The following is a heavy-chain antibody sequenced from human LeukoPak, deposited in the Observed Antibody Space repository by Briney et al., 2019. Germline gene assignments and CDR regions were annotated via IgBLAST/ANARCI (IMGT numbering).Heavy chain of an antibody. CDR2: IKQDGSEK. CDR3: AKVSGWYRGHDY. Sequence: PGGSLRLSCAASGFTFSDYWMSWVRQAPGKGLEWVANIKQDGSEKYYVDSVKGRFTNSRDNAKNSLYLQMNSLGGEDTAVYYCAKVSGWYRGHDYWGQGILVTVSS. CDR1: GFTFSDYW. D-gene: IGHD6-19*01. V-gene: IGHV3-7*01. J-gene: IGHJ4*02.